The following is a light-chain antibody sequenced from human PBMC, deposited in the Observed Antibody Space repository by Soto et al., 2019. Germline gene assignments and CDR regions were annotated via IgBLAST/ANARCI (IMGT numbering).Light chain of an antibody. CDR3: QQYDSSPRT. CDR1: RSVGAY. V-gene: IGKV3-20*01. J-gene: IGKJ1*01. CDR2: GAS. Sequence: IVLAQCPGTLSLSPGERATLSCRASRSVGAYLAWYRQKPGQAPRLLIYGASIRATGIPVRFSGSGSGTDFTLTITRLEHEDFAVYYCQQYDSSPRTFGQGTKVDIK.